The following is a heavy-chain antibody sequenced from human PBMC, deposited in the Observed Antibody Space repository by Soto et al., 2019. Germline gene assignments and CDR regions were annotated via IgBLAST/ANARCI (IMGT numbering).Heavy chain of an antibody. Sequence: GESLKIYCQGSGYTFKKYWIGWVRQVPGKGLEWMGIIYPGDSDTKYNPSFQGQVTISADKSITTTSLLCTSVKDSDTDIYYWAASTFYYGLDVWGKGTTVTVSS. CDR2: IYPGDSDT. V-gene: IGHV5-51*01. CDR1: GYTFKKYW. CDR3: AASTFYYGLDV. J-gene: IGHJ6*04.